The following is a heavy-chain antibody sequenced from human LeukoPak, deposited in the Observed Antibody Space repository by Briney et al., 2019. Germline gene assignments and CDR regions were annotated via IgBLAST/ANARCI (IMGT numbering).Heavy chain of an antibody. Sequence: SVKVSCKASGGTFSSYAISWVRQAPGQGLEWMGGIIPIFGTANYAQKFQGRVTITADKSTSTAYMELSSLRSEDTAVYYCAREADYYDSSGYYFDYWGLGTLVTVSS. J-gene: IGHJ4*02. CDR1: GGTFSSYA. CDR3: AREADYYDSSGYYFDY. V-gene: IGHV1-69*06. CDR2: IIPIFGTA. D-gene: IGHD3-22*01.